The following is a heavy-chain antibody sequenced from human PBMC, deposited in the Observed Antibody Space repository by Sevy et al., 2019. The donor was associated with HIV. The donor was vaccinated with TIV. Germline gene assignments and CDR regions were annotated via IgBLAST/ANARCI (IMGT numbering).Heavy chain of an antibody. J-gene: IGHJ6*02. CDR1: GYPLTELS. CDR3: ATAEDYYDSIIIQGDQYGMDV. D-gene: IGHD3-22*01. V-gene: IGHV1-24*01. CDR2: FDPEDGET. Sequence: ASVKVSCKVSGYPLTELSMHWVRQAPGKGLEWMGGFDPEDGETIYAQKFQGRVTMTEDTSTDTAYMELSSLRFEDTAVYYCATAEDYYDSIIIQGDQYGMDVWGQRTTVTVSS.